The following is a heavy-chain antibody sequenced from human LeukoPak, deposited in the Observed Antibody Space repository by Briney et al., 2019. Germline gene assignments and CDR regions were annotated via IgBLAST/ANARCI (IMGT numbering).Heavy chain of an antibody. V-gene: IGHV3-53*01. CDR2: IYSGGST. CDR1: GFTVSSNY. D-gene: IGHD5-18*01. CDR3: ARRRAMVKTRPDNWFDP. J-gene: IGHJ5*02. Sequence: PGGSLRLSCAASGFTVSSNYMSWVRQAPGKGLEWVSVIYSGGSTYYADSVKGRFTISRDNSKNTLYLQMNSLRAEDTAVYYCARRRAMVKTRPDNWFDPWGQGTLVTVSS.